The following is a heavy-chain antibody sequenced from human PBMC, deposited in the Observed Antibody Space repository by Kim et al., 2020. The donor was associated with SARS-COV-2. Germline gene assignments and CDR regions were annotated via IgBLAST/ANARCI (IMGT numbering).Heavy chain of an antibody. CDR1: GDSVSSTSTT. J-gene: IGHJ4*02. CDR3: AGRGSRERLFFDA. D-gene: IGHD1-26*01. Sequence: SQTLSLTCVISGDSVSSTSTTWNWIRQSPSRGLKWLGWINYRSSWTTEYEGTVKSRISINSDTAKNHFSLQLNSGTPEDTAIYYCAGRGSRERLFFDAWRQAILVTVPA. V-gene: IGHV6-1*01. CDR2: INYRSSWTT.